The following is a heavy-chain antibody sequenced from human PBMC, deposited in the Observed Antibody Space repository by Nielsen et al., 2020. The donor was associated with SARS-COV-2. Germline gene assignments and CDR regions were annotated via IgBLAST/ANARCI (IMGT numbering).Heavy chain of an antibody. D-gene: IGHD5-12*01. CDR2: IYFSGRT. CDR1: GGSISSGGYY. CDR3: AGESSGYDHYNYGMDV. J-gene: IGHJ6*02. V-gene: IGHV4-31*03. Sequence: SETLSLTCTVSGGSISSGGYYWSWTRHHPGKGLEWIGYIYFSGRTCYNPSLKSRVTISVDTSKNQFSLSLRSVTAADTAVYYCAGESSGYDHYNYGMDVWGQGTTVTVSS.